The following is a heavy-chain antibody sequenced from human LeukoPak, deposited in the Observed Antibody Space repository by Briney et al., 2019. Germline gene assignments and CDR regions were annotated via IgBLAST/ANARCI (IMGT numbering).Heavy chain of an antibody. Sequence: PSETLSLTCAVYGGSFSGYYWSWIRQPPGKGLEWIGEINHSGSTNYNPSLKSRVTISVDTSKNQFSLKLSSVTAADTAVYYCASRPGAGAYYYYYYMDVWGKGTTVTVSS. D-gene: IGHD6-19*01. V-gene: IGHV4-34*01. J-gene: IGHJ6*03. CDR1: GGSFSGYY. CDR2: INHSGST. CDR3: ASRPGAGAYYYYYYMDV.